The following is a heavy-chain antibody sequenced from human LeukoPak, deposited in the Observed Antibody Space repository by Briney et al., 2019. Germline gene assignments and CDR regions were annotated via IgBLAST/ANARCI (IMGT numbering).Heavy chain of an antibody. J-gene: IGHJ5*02. V-gene: IGHV4-59*12. Sequence: SETLSLTCTVSGGSISSYYWSWIRQPPGKGLEWIGNIYHSGSTYYHPSLKSRVSISVDRSKNQFSLKLSSVTAADTAIFYRARAVVVPATVSPGWFDPWGQGTLVTVSS. CDR2: IYHSGST. CDR1: GGSISSYY. D-gene: IGHD2-15*01. CDR3: ARAVVVPATVSPGWFDP.